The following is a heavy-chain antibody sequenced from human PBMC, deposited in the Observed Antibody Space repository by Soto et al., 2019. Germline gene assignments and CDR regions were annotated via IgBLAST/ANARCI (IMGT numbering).Heavy chain of an antibody. D-gene: IGHD2-2*01. CDR2: ISYDGSNK. CDR3: AKDVAQLLRGGFFDY. J-gene: IGHJ4*02. Sequence: QVQLVESGGGVVQPGRSLRLSCAASGFTFTSYGMHWVRQAPGKGLEWVAVISYDGSNKYYADSVKGRFTISRDNSKNPLYLQMNRLGAEDTAVYYCAKDVAQLLRGGFFDYWGQGPVATVSS. V-gene: IGHV3-30*18. CDR1: GFTFTSYG.